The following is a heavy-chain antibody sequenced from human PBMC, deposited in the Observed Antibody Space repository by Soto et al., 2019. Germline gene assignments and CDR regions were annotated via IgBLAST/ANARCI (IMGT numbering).Heavy chain of an antibody. Sequence: QVQLVQSGAEVKKPGASVKVSCEASGGTFSSYSFSWVRRAPGQGLEWMGRVIPILGMANYAQKFQGSVTITADKSTSTVYMELSSLRSEDTAVYYCARGGAVVVPGAVDRHNWFDPWGQGTLVTVSS. V-gene: IGHV1-69*02. CDR3: ARGGAVVVPGAVDRHNWFDP. D-gene: IGHD2-2*01. J-gene: IGHJ5*02. CDR1: GGTFSSYS. CDR2: VIPILGMA.